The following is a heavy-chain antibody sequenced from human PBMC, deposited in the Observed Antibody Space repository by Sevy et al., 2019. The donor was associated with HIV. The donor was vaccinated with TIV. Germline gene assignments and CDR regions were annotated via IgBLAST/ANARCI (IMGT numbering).Heavy chain of an antibody. D-gene: IGHD3-10*01. CDR1: GDSVSSNSAA. V-gene: IGHV6-1*01. J-gene: IGHJ6*02. CDR2: TYYRSKWYN. CDR3: ARGDYFGSGISNYYYYGMDV. Sequence: SQTLSLTCAISGDSVSSNSAAWNWIRQSPSRGLEWLGRTYYRSKWYNDYAVSVKSRIIINPDTSKNQFSLQLNSVTPEDTAVYYCARGDYFGSGISNYYYYGMDVWGQGTTVTVSS.